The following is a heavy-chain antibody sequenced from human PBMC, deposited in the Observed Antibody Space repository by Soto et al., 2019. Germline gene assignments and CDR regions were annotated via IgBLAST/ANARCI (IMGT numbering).Heavy chain of an antibody. D-gene: IGHD7-27*01. V-gene: IGHV1-69*01. J-gene: IGHJ6*02. CDR2: IIPLFGTT. CDR1: GDTFKNCV. Sequence: QVQVVQSGVEVRRPGSSVKVSCKASGDTFKNCVISWVRRAPGQGLEWMGGIIPLFGTTDFAQRFQGRLTITTDESTTTAYMELSRLRSEDTATYYCAAELGFGKLAVVWGQGPTVIVSS. CDR3: AAELGFGKLAVV.